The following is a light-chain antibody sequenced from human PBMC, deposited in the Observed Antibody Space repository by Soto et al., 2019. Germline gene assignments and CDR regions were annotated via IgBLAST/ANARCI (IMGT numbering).Light chain of an antibody. CDR2: GAS. V-gene: IGKV3-15*01. Sequence: IVMSHSPATLSVTPGERATLSCMASQSVSSNLAWYQQKPGQAPRLLIYGASTRATGIPARFSGSGSGTEFTLTISSLQSEDFAVYYCQQYNNWPPYPFGQ. CDR3: QQYNNWPPYP. CDR1: QSVSSN. J-gene: IGKJ2*01.